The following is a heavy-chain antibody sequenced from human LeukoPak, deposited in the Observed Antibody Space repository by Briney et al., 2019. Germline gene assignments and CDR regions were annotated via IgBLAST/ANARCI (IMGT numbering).Heavy chain of an antibody. CDR3: ARGLTYYYDSSGFPPDWFDP. V-gene: IGHV4-59*06. D-gene: IGHD3-22*01. Sequence: SETLSLTCTVSGGSISSYYWSWIRQPPGKGLEWIGYIYYSGSTYYNPSLKSRVTISVDTSKNQFSLKLSSVTAADTAVYYCARGLTYYYDSSGFPPDWFDPWGQGTLVTVSS. CDR1: GGSISSYY. CDR2: IYYSGST. J-gene: IGHJ5*02.